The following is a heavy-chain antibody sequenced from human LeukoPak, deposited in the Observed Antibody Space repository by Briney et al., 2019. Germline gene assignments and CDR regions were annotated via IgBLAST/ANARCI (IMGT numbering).Heavy chain of an antibody. CDR2: ISSSGSTI. CDR1: GFTFSSYE. J-gene: IGHJ6*03. D-gene: IGHD2-8*01. Sequence: GGSLRLSCAASGFTFSSYEMNWVRQAPGKGLEWVSYISSSGSTIYYADSVKGRFTISRDNAKNSLYLQMNSLRAEDTALYYCARAYCTNGVCYTDYYYMDVWGKGTTVTVSS. CDR3: ARAYCTNGVCYTDYYYMDV. V-gene: IGHV3-48*03.